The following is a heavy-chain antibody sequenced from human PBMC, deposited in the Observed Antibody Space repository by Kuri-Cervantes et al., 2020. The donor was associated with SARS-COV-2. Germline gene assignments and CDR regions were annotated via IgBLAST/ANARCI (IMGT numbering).Heavy chain of an antibody. CDR2: IAYDGSNK. D-gene: IGHD6-19*01. J-gene: IGHJ6*03. CDR3: AKEGKYSSGWYDYYYYMDV. Sequence: GESLKTSWAASEFTFSSYAMHRVRQAAGKGLEWVAVIAYDGSNKYYADSVKGRFTISRDNSKNTLYLQMNSLRAEDTAVYYCAKEGKYSSGWYDYYYYMDVWGKGTTVTVSS. CDR1: EFTFSSYA. V-gene: IGHV3-30-3*02.